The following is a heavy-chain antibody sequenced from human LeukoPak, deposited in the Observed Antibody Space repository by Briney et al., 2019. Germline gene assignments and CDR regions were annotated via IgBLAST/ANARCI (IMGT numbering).Heavy chain of an antibody. CDR3: ARGRKGELPHYFDY. D-gene: IGHD1-26*01. CDR2: INHSGST. J-gene: IGHJ4*02. Sequence: SETLSLTCAVYGGAFSGYYWSWIRQPPATGLASIGEINHSGSTNYNPSLKSRVTISVDTSKNQFSLKLSSVTAADTAVYYCARGRKGELPHYFDYWGQGTLVTVSS. CDR1: GGAFSGYY. V-gene: IGHV4-34*01.